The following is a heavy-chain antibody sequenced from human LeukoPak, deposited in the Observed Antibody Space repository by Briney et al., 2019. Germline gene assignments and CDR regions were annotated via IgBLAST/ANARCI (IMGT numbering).Heavy chain of an antibody. Sequence: GASVKVSCKASVYTFTTYGISWVRQAPGQGLEWMGWIHPYNGNTNYAQMLQGRVTMTTDTSTSTAYMELRSLRSDDTAVYYCARDRGAARPGWFDPWGQGTLVTVSS. V-gene: IGHV1-18*01. J-gene: IGHJ5*02. CDR3: ARDRGAARPGWFDP. CDR2: IHPYNGNT. D-gene: IGHD6-6*01. CDR1: VYTFTTYG.